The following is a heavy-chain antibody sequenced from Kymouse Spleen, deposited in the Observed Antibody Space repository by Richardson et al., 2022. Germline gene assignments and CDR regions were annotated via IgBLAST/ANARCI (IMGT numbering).Heavy chain of an antibody. CDR3: ASNSITGTKGYFDY. CDR1: GFTFSSYG. J-gene: IGHJ4*02. V-gene: IGHV3-33*01. CDR2: IWYDGSNK. D-gene: IGHD1-7*01. Sequence: QVQLVESGGGVVQPGRSLRLSCAASGFTFSSYGMHWVRQAPGKGLEWVAVIWYDGSNKYYADSVKGRFTISRDNSKNTLYLQMNSLRAEDTAVYYCASNSITGTKGYFDYWGQGTLVTVSS.